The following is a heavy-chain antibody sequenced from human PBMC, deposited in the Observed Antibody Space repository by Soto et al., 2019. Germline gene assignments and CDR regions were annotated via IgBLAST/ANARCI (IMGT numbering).Heavy chain of an antibody. Sequence: LRLGCAASGFTFSSYARHWVRQAPGKGLEWGAVISYDGSNKYYADSVKGRFTISRDNSKNTLYLQMNSLRAEDTAVYYCARETRSIAARARYYYYGMDVWGQGTTVTVSS. CDR1: GFTFSSYA. J-gene: IGHJ6*02. CDR2: ISYDGSNK. D-gene: IGHD6-6*01. V-gene: IGHV3-30-3*01. CDR3: ARETRSIAARARYYYYGMDV.